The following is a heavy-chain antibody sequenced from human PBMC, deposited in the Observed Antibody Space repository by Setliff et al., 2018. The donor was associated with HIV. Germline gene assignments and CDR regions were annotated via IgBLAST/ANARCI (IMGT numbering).Heavy chain of an antibody. CDR2: IYYSGTT. CDR1: GFSFRNSFYN. CDR3: ARHRYSSSINWFDP. V-gene: IGHV4-39*01. D-gene: IGHD6-13*01. Sequence: SETLSLTCNVSGFSFRNSFYNWGWIRQPPGKGLEWIGTIYYSGTTYYNPSLKSRVTMSIDTSQNQFSLKLTSVTATYTAVYYCARHRYSSSINWFDPWGQGTLVTVSS. J-gene: IGHJ5*02.